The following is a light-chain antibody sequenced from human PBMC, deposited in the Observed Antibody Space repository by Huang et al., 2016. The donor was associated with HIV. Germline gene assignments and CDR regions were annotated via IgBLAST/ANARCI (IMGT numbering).Light chain of an antibody. CDR3: QQADSFPWT. J-gene: IGKJ1*01. V-gene: IGKV1-12*01. CDR2: GAS. CDR1: QGISNW. Sequence: DIQMTQSPSSVSASVGDRVTIACRASQGISNWLAWYQQKPGKAPTVLINGASTLQSGGPSRFSGSGSGTHFTLTISSLQREDFATYYCQQADSFPWTFGQGTKVEIK.